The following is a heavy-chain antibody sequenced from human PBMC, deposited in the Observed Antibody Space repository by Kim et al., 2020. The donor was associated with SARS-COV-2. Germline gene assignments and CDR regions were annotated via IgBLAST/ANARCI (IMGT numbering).Heavy chain of an antibody. Sequence: SVKVSCKASGGTFSSYAISWVRQAPGQGLEWMGGIIPIFGTANYAQKFQGRVTITADESTSTAYMELSSLRSEDTAVYYCARLVVLRYYAPFDPWGQGTLVTVSS. V-gene: IGHV1-69*13. D-gene: IGHD3-9*01. J-gene: IGHJ5*02. CDR3: ARLVVLRYYAPFDP. CDR1: GGTFSSYA. CDR2: IIPIFGTA.